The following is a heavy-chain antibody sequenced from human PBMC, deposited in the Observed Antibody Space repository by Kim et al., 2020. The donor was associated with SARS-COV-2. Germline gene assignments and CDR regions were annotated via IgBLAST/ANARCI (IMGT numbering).Heavy chain of an antibody. V-gene: IGHV3-30-3*01. D-gene: IGHD3-22*01. CDR3: ARARPFYDSSGTPTNWFDP. CDR2: ISYDGSNK. Sequence: GGSLRLSCAASGFTFSSYAMHWVRQAPGKGLEWVAVISYDGSNKYYADSVKGRFTNSRDNSKNTLYLQMNSLRAEDTAVYYCARARPFYDSSGTPTNWFDPWGQGTLVTVSS. J-gene: IGHJ5*02. CDR1: GFTFSSYA.